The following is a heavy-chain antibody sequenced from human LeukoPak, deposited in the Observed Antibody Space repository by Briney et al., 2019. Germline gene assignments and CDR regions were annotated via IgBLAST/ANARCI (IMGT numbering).Heavy chain of an antibody. CDR3: AKGSRDGYNFDY. CDR1: GFTFSSYA. V-gene: IGHV3-23*01. Sequence: PGGSLRLSCAASGFTFSSYAMSWVRQAPGKGLEWVSAISGSGGSTYYADSMKGRFTISRDNSKNTLYLQMNSLRAEDTAVYYCAKGSRDGYNFDYWGQGTLVTVSS. J-gene: IGHJ4*02. CDR2: ISGSGGST. D-gene: IGHD5-24*01.